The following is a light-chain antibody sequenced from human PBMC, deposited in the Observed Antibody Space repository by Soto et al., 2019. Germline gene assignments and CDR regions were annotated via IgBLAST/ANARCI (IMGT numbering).Light chain of an antibody. J-gene: IGLJ3*02. Sequence: QSVLTQPPSASGTPGQRVTISCSGSSSNIGSNIVNWYQQLPGTAPKILIYTNNQRPSGGPDRFSDSKSGTSASLAISGLQSEDEADYYCAAWDGSLQTGVFGGGTQLTVL. CDR1: SSNIGSNI. CDR3: AAWDGSLQTGV. V-gene: IGLV1-44*01. CDR2: TNN.